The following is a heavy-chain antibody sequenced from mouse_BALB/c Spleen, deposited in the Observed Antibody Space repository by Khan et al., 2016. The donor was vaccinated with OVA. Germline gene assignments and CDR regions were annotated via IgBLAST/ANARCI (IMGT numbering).Heavy chain of an antibody. Sequence: QVRLQQSGAELVRPGSSAKLSCKASGYTFTNHWINWVKQRPGQGLEWIGNIYPSDDYTNYNENFKDKATLTVDKSSSTAYMQLISPTSEDSAVYYCTRELRLYYYAMDFWGQGTSVTVSS. J-gene: IGHJ4*01. D-gene: IGHD2-4*01. CDR3: TRELRLYYYAMDF. CDR1: GYTFTNHW. CDR2: IYPSDDYT. V-gene: IGHV1-69*02.